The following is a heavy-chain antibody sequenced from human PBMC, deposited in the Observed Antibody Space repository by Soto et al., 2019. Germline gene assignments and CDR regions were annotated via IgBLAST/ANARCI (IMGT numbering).Heavy chain of an antibody. V-gene: IGHV4-30-2*01. CDR1: GGSISSGGYS. Sequence: QLQLQESGSGLVKPSQTLSLTCAVSGGSISSGGYSWSWIRQPPGKDLEWLGYIYHSGSTYYNPSLKSRVTKSVDMSKNQFSLQLSSVTDGDTALYYCGRALWSGGSRDRSYYYYYGMGVWGQGTTVTVSS. J-gene: IGHJ6*02. CDR2: IYHSGST. D-gene: IGHD2-15*01. CDR3: GRALWSGGSRDRSYYYYYGMGV.